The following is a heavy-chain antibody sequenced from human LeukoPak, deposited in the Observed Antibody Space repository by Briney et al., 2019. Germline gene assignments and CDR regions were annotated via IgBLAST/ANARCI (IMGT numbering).Heavy chain of an antibody. J-gene: IGHJ5*02. D-gene: IGHD3-16*01. CDR1: GGSISSGGYS. Sequence: SETLSLTCAVSGGSISSGGYSWSWIRQPPGKGLEWIGYIYHSGSTYYNPSLKSRVTISVDRSKNQFSLKLSSVTAADTAVYYCARNTFGGVGYGYNWFDPWGQGTLVTVSS. CDR2: IYHSGST. V-gene: IGHV4-30-2*01. CDR3: ARNTFGGVGYGYNWFDP.